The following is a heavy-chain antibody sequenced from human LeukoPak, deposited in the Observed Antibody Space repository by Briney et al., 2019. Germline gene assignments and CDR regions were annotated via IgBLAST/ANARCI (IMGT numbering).Heavy chain of an antibody. J-gene: IGHJ6*03. CDR1: GYTFTSYG. D-gene: IGHD3-3*01. CDR3: ARVVEFWSGYYYYYYYMDV. CDR2: IIPIFGTA. Sequence: ASVKVSCKASGYTFTSYGISWVRQAPGQGLEWMGGIIPIFGTANYAQKFQGRVTITADESTSTAYMELSSLRSEDTAVYYCARVVEFWSGYYYYYYYMDVWGKGTTVTVSS. V-gene: IGHV1-69*13.